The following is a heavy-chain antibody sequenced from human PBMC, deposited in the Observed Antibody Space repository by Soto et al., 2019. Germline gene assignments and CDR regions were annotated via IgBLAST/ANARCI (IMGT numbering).Heavy chain of an antibody. V-gene: IGHV1-18*04. Sequence: QVQLVQSGAEVKKPGASVKVSCKASGYTFTSYGISWVRQAPGQGLEWMGWISAYNGNTNYAQKLQGRVTMTTDTSTSTAYMELRSLRSDDTAVYYCAIEESTAWYSSRYYFDYWGQGTLVTVSS. CDR1: GYTFTSYG. CDR3: AIEESTAWYSSRYYFDY. D-gene: IGHD6-13*01. J-gene: IGHJ4*02. CDR2: ISAYNGNT.